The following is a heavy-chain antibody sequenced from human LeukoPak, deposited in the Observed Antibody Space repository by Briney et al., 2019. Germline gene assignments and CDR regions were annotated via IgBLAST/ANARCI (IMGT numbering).Heavy chain of an antibody. J-gene: IGHJ6*02. D-gene: IGHD3-16*01. V-gene: IGHV4-59*01. CDR3: AKFGADCDMSV. CDR1: GGSISGYY. CDR2: IYYNGNA. Sequence: SETLSLTCTVSGGSISGYYWNWIRQPPGKGRERIGQIYYNGNADDNPPLQSRHTITVATSNNKLPLQLNPVTSAVTAIFYCAKFGADCDMSVCSQAITAAVSS.